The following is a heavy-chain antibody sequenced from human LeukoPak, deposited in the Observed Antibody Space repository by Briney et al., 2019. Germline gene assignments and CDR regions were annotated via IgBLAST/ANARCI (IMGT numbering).Heavy chain of an antibody. D-gene: IGHD4-17*01. V-gene: IGHV4-34*01. Sequence: SETLSLTCAVYGGSFSGYYWSWIRQPSGKGLEWIGEINHSGSTNYNPSLKSRVTISVDTSKNQFSLKLSSVTAADTAVYYCARGYRAYGDLDYWGQGTLVTVSS. CDR3: ARGYRAYGDLDY. J-gene: IGHJ4*02. CDR2: INHSGST. CDR1: GGSFSGYY.